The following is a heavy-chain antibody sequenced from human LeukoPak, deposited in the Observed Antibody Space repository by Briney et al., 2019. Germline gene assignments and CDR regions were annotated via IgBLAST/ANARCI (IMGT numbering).Heavy chain of an antibody. V-gene: IGHV3-7*01. D-gene: IGHD6-13*01. CDR1: GFTFSSYW. CDR3: ARESRIAAAGTRYYYYYYGMDV. J-gene: IGHJ6*02. Sequence: GGSLRLSCAASGFTFSSYWMSWVRQAPGKGLEWVANIKQDGSEKYYVDSVKGRFTISRDNAKNSLYLQMNSLRAEDTAVYYCARESRIAAAGTRYYYYYYGMDVWGQGTTVTVPS. CDR2: IKQDGSEK.